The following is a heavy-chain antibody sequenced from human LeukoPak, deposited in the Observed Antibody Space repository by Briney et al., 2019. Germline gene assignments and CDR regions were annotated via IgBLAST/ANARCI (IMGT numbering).Heavy chain of an antibody. D-gene: IGHD3-10*01. CDR2: IYHIGST. CDR3: ARETGSGSYYNYYMDV. V-gene: IGHV4-30-4*08. J-gene: IGHJ6*03. Sequence: SETLSLTCTVSGGSISSGDYFWIWIRQSPGKGLEWIGYIYHIGSTYYSPSLKSRVTISVDTPKNQFSLRLSSVTAADTAVYYCARETGSGSYYNYYMDVWGKGTTVTVSS. CDR1: GGSISSGDYF.